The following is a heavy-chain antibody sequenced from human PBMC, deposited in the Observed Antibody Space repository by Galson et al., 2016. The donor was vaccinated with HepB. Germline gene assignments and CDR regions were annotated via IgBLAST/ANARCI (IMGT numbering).Heavy chain of an antibody. Sequence: SLRLSCAASGFTFRNYGMHWVRQAPGQGLEWVAITSHDGSLKYYADSVKGRFTISRDNSKNTLYLQMNSLRPEDTAIYYCAKAMAAARTNGFDFWGQGVLVTVSS. CDR2: TSHDGSLK. D-gene: IGHD6-13*01. CDR1: GFTFRNYG. CDR3: AKAMAAARTNGFDF. V-gene: IGHV3-30*18. J-gene: IGHJ5*01.